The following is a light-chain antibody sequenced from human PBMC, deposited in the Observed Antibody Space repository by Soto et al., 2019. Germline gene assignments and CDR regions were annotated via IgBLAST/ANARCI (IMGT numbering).Light chain of an antibody. V-gene: IGKV1-39*01. Sequence: DIQMTQSPSSLSASVGDRVTITCRASQSISSYLNWYQKKPGRAPKLLIYVATSLQSGVSSRFSGSGSGTDFTLTISSLQPEDSATYYCQPCFSNPTFGQGTKLEIK. J-gene: IGKJ2*01. CDR1: QSISSY. CDR2: VAT. CDR3: QPCFSNPT.